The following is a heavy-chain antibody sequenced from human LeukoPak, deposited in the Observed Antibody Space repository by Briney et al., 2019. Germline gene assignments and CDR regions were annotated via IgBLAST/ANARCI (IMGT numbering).Heavy chain of an antibody. CDR2: IYYSGST. CDR1: GGSLSSSSYY. CDR3: ARRYYDILTGYYNVIDY. Sequence: AETLSLTCTVSGGSLSSSSYYWGWMGQPPGKGREWIGSIYYSGSTYYNPALKSRVPISVDTSKNQFSLKLSSVTAADTAVYYWARRYYDILTGYYNVIDYWGQGTLVTVSS. V-gene: IGHV4-39*01. D-gene: IGHD3-9*01. J-gene: IGHJ4*02.